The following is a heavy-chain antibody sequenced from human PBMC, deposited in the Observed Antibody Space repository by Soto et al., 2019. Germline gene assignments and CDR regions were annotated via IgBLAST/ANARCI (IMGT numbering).Heavy chain of an antibody. CDR2: IYYSGST. Sequence: SETLSLTCTVSGGSISSGVYYWSWIRQHPGKGLEWIGYIYYSGSTYYNPSLKSRVTISVDTSKNQFSLKLSSVTAADTAVYYCARAVVGYYYGMDVWGQGTTVTVSS. CDR3: ARAVVGYYYGMDV. J-gene: IGHJ6*02. V-gene: IGHV4-31*03. D-gene: IGHD2-15*01. CDR1: GGSISSGVYY.